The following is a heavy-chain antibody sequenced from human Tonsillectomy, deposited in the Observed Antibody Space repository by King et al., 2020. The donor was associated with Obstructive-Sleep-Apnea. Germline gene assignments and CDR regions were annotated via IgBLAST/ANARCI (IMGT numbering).Heavy chain of an antibody. V-gene: IGHV3-48*04. J-gene: IGHJ4*02. CDR3: ARDRRGYTYGEYYFDY. CDR1: GFPFSSYS. D-gene: IGHD5-18*01. CDR2: IISSSTTI. Sequence: VQLVESGGCLGQPGGSLRLSCAASGFPFSSYSMNWVRQAPGEGLEWVLYIISSSTTIYDAVSVKGRFTISRDNAKNSLYLQMNSLRAEDTAVFYCARDRRGYTYGEYYFDYWGQGTLVTVSS.